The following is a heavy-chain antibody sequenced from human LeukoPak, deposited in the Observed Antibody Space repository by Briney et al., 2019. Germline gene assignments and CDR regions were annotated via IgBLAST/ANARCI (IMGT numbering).Heavy chain of an antibody. V-gene: IGHV1-58*01. J-gene: IGHJ4*02. D-gene: IGHD3-22*01. Sequence: SVKVSCKASGFTFTSSAVQWVRQARGQRLEWIGWIVVGSGNTNYAQKFQERVTITRDMSTSTAYMELSSLRSEDTAVYYCAALYYYDSSGYYYSDHWGQGTLVTVSS. CDR3: AALYYYDSSGYYYSDH. CDR2: IVVGSGNT. CDR1: GFTFTSSA.